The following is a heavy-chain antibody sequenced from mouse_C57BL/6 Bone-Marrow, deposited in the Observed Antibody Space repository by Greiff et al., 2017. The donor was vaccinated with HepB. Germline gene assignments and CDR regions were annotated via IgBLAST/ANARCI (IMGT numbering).Heavy chain of an antibody. CDR3: AREDYDYDKGFAY. CDR1: GYTFTEYT. CDR2: FYPGSGSI. J-gene: IGHJ3*01. Sequence: VKLQESGAELVKPGASVKLSCKASGYTFTEYTIHWVKQRSGQGLEWIGWFYPGSGSIKYNEKFKEKATLTADKSSSTVYMELSRLTSEDSAVYYCAREDYDYDKGFAYWGQGTLVTVSA. V-gene: IGHV1-62-2*01. D-gene: IGHD2-4*01.